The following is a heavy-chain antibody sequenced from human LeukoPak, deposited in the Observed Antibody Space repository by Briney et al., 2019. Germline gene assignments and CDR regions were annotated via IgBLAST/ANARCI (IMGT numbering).Heavy chain of an antibody. Sequence: TLSLTCTVSGGSISSYYWSWIRQPPGKALEWLALIYWDDDKRYSPSLKSRLTITKDTSKNQVVLTMTNMDPVDTATYYCAHTPPSLSHVFDIGGKGKMAPVS. D-gene: IGHD2/OR15-2a*01. J-gene: IGHJ3*02. CDR1: GGSISSYYW. CDR2: IYWDDDK. V-gene: IGHV2-5*08. CDR3: AHTPPSLSHVFDI.